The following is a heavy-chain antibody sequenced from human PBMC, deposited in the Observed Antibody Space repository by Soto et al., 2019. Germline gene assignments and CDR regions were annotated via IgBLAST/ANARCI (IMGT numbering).Heavy chain of an antibody. J-gene: IGHJ4*02. CDR3: ARHRRPGRGNWYGVDS. V-gene: IGHV4-59*08. Sequence: QVQLQESGPGLVKPSETLSLTCTVSGGSISNYYYSWIRQPPGKGLEWIGSIYSNGNTNYSPSLKSQLNILQVTSKTQYSLNPNPMSAADPAVDYCARHRRPGRGNWYGVDSWGRGSLVTVSS. CDR1: GGSISNYY. D-gene: IGHD1-1*01. CDR2: IYSNGNT.